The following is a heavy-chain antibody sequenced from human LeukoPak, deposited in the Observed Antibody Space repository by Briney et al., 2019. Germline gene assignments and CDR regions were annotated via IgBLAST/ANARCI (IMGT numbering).Heavy chain of an antibody. V-gene: IGHV4-34*01. CDR1: GGSFSGYY. J-gene: IGHJ4*02. CDR2: INRSGST. CDR3: ARALLYSSSSHGRRYDY. D-gene: IGHD6-6*01. Sequence: PSETLSLTCAVYGGSFSGYYWSWIRQPPGKGLEWIGEINRSGSTNYNPSLKSRVTISVDTSKNQFSLKLSSVTAADTAVYYCARALLYSSSSHGRRYDYWGQGTLVTVSS.